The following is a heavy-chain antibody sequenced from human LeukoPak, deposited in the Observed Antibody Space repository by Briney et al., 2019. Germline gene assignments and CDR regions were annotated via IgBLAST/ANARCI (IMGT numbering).Heavy chain of an antibody. CDR3: ARDYSSGWYYFDY. D-gene: IGHD6-19*01. J-gene: IGHJ4*02. CDR2: ISSSSSYI. Sequence: GGSLRLSCAASGFTFSSYCMNWVRQAPGKGLEWVSSISSSSSYIYYADSVKGRFTISRDNAKNSLYLQMNSLRAEDTAVYYCARDYSSGWYYFDYWGQGTLVTVSS. V-gene: IGHV3-21*01. CDR1: GFTFSSYC.